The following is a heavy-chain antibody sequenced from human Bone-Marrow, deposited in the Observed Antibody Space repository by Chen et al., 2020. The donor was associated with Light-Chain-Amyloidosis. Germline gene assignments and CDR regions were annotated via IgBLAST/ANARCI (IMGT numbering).Heavy chain of an antibody. V-gene: IGHV1-2*02. CDR3: ARDKVSTIGNFDY. J-gene: IGHJ4*02. CDR2: INLNSGAT. Sequence: QVQLVQSGAEVKRTGASVKVSCKASGYIFNGYYIHWVRQAPGQGLEWMGWINLNSGATMYSQKIQGRVTMTRDTSISTAYMELSRLRSDDTAVYYCARDKVSTIGNFDYWGQGTLVTVSS. CDR1: GYIFNGYY. D-gene: IGHD1-1*01.